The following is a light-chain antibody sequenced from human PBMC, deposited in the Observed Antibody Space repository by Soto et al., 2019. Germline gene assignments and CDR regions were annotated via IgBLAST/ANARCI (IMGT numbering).Light chain of an antibody. J-gene: IGKJ4*01. CDR2: DAS. CDR3: QQYGSSPLT. Sequence: EIVLTQSAGTLSLSPGERATVSCRASQCVRNNYLTWYQQKPGQAPRLLIYDASNRAAGIPDRFSGSGSGIDVTLTISRLEPEDFALYYCQQYGSSPLTFGGGTKVEIK. CDR1: QCVRNNY. V-gene: IGKV3-20*01.